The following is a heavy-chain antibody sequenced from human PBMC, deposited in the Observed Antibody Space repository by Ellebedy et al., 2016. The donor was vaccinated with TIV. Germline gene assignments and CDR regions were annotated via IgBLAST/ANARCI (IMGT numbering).Heavy chain of an antibody. CDR1: GGTFSSYA. D-gene: IGHD4-17*01. V-gene: IGHV1-69*13. CDR3: ARVRGNGDYVYYYYGMDV. Sequence: SVKVSXKASGGTFSSYAISWVRQAPGQGLEWMGGIIPIFGTANYAQKFQGRVTITADESTSTAYMELSSLRSEDTAVYYCARVRGNGDYVYYYYGMDVWGQGTTVTVSS. CDR2: IIPIFGTA. J-gene: IGHJ6*02.